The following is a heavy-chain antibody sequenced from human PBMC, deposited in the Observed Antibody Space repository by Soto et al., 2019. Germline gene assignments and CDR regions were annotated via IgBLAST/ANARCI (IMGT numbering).Heavy chain of an antibody. V-gene: IGHV1-18*01. CDR1: GYTFTSSS. Sequence: QVHLEQSGAEVKTPGASVKVSCKTSGYTFTSSSVSWVRQAPGQRPEWMGWISAYSGQINYAQKFQGRVTMTTDTSTSTVYMELRSLRPDDTAVYYCAKIAADGYNLASWGQGTRVTVPS. D-gene: IGHD5-12*01. J-gene: IGHJ5*02. CDR2: ISAYSGQI. CDR3: AKIAADGYNLAS.